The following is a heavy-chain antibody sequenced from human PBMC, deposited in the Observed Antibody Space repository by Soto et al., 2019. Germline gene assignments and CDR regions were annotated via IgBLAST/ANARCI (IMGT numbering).Heavy chain of an antibody. CDR1: GGSFSGYY. V-gene: IGHV4-34*01. Sequence: SETLSLTCAVYGGSFSGYYWSWIRQPPGKGLEWIGEINHSGSTNYNPSLKSRVTISVDTSKNQFSLKLSSVTAADTAVYYCARGGRYNFLARIAAAGTVYDYWGQGTLVTVSS. CDR3: ARGGRYNFLARIAAAGTVYDY. D-gene: IGHD6-13*01. CDR2: INHSGST. J-gene: IGHJ4*02.